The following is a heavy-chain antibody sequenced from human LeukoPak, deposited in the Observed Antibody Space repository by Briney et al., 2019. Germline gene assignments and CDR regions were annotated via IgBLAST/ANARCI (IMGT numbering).Heavy chain of an antibody. V-gene: IGHV1-8*01. CDR1: GYTFTSYD. CDR2: MNPNSGNT. D-gene: IGHD2-8*01. CDR3: ARAPGGIMVSLLRKYYFDY. Sequence: ASVKVSCKASGYTFTSYDINWVRQATGQGLEWMGWMNPNSGNTGYAQKFQGGVTMTRNTSISTAYMELSSLRSEDTAVYYCARAPGGIMVSLLRKYYFDYWGQGTLVTVSS. J-gene: IGHJ4*02.